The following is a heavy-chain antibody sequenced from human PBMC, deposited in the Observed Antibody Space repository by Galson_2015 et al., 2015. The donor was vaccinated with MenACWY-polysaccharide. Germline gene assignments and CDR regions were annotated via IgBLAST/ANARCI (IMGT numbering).Heavy chain of an antibody. Sequence: ETLSLTCTVSGDSTSSSSYYWGWIRQPPGKGLEWIGTIYYGGSTYYNPSLKSRATISVDTSRNQFSLKLPSVTAADTAVYYCARQGGSGRSHDYWGQGTLVTVSS. D-gene: IGHD5-12*01. V-gene: IGHV4-39*01. CDR2: IYYGGST. CDR3: ARQGGSGRSHDY. J-gene: IGHJ4*02. CDR1: GDSTSSSSYY.